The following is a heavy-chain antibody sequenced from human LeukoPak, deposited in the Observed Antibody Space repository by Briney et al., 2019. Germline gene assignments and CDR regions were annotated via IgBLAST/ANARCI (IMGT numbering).Heavy chain of an antibody. Sequence: GRSLRLSCAASGFTFSSYGMHWVRQAPGKGLEWVAVISYDGSNKYYADSVKGRFTISRDNSKNTLYLQMNSLRAEDTAVYYCAKDQRHVDTAMIDYYYYGMDVWGQGTTVAVSS. CDR3: AKDQRHVDTAMIDYYYYGMDV. D-gene: IGHD5-18*01. J-gene: IGHJ6*02. CDR2: ISYDGSNK. V-gene: IGHV3-30*18. CDR1: GFTFSSYG.